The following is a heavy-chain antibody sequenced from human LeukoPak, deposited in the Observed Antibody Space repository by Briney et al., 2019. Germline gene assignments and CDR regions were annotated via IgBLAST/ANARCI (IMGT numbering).Heavy chain of an antibody. J-gene: IGHJ5*02. CDR3: ARDSGTTGEVKFDP. CDR1: SGSISTSNYY. D-gene: IGHD3-10*01. V-gene: IGHV4-39*07. Sequence: SETLSLTCTVSSGSISTSNYYWGWVRQPPGKALEWIGNIFYSGSTYYNPSLKSRVTISVDKSKNQFSLKLSSVTAADTAVYYCARDSGTTGEVKFDPWGQGTLVTVSS. CDR2: IFYSGST.